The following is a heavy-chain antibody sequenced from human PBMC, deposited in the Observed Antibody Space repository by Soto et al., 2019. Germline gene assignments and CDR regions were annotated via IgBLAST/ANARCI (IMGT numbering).Heavy chain of an antibody. D-gene: IGHD1-20*01. V-gene: IGHV1-3*05. CDR3: ARGITLPTPLDY. CDR1: GYTFTSYA. J-gene: IGHJ4*02. Sequence: QVQLVQSGAEEKKPGASVKVSCKASGYTFTSYAMHWVRQAPGQRLEWMGWINAGNGNTKYSQKFQGRVTITRDTSATTAYMELSSLRSEDTAVYYCARGITLPTPLDYWGQGTLVTVSS. CDR2: INAGNGNT.